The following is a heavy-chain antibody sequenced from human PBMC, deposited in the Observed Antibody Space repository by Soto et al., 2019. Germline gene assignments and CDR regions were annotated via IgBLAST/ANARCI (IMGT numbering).Heavy chain of an antibody. CDR2: IYYSGST. D-gene: IGHD4-17*01. CDR1: GGSISSYY. Sequence: GPGTGNTSETLSLTCTVSGGSISSYYWSWIRQPPGRGLEWIGYIYYSGSTNYNPSLKSRVTISVDTSKNQFSLKLSSVIAADTAVYFCSRSKGYGDYDYRGQGTPVTVSS. V-gene: IGHV4-59*01. J-gene: IGHJ4*01. CDR3: SRSKGYGDYDY.